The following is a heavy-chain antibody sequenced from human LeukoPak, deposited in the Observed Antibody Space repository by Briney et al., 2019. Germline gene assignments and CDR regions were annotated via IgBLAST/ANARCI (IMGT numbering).Heavy chain of an antibody. CDR3: AKDGSWGDYYFYFYMDV. CDR1: GFTFDDYG. V-gene: IGHV3-20*04. D-gene: IGHD3-16*01. CDR2: INRNGDST. J-gene: IGHJ6*03. Sequence: GGSLRLSCEASGFTFDDYGMSWVRQLPGKGLEWVSGINRNGDSTDYAGSVKGRFTISRDNSKNTLYIQMNSLRAEDTAVYYCAKDGSWGDYYFYFYMDVWGKGTTVTVSS.